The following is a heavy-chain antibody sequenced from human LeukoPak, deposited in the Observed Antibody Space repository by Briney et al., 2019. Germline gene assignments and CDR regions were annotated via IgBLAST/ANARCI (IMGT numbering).Heavy chain of an antibody. D-gene: IGHD5-18*01. CDR3: AKDRGTAMVSDY. V-gene: IGHV3-23*01. CDR2: ISGSGGST. J-gene: IGHJ4*02. Sequence: GGXXRLSCAASGFTFSSYAMSWVRQAPGKGLEWVSAISGSGGSTYYADSMKGRFTISRDNSKKSLYMQMNSLRAEDTAVYYCAKDRGTAMVSDYWGQGTLVTVSS. CDR1: GFTFSSYA.